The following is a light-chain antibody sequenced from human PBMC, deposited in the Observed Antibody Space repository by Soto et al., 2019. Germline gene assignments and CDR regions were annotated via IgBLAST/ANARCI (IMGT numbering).Light chain of an antibody. Sequence: EIVLTQSPGTLSLSPGERATLSCRASQSVSSSYLAWYQQKPGQAPRLLIYGASGRATGIPDSFSGSRSGTNVTLTIGRLEPEDFAVYYCQQYPGYTFGQGTKLEIK. CDR2: GAS. CDR3: QQYPGYT. J-gene: IGKJ2*01. CDR1: QSVSSSY. V-gene: IGKV3-20*01.